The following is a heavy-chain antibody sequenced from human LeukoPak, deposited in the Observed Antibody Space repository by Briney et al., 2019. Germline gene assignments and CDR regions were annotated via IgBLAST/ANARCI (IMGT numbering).Heavy chain of an antibody. CDR2: ISGSGGST. D-gene: IGHD6-6*01. CDR1: GFTFSSYA. V-gene: IGHV3-23*01. CDR3: AKVIGGSSAYDALDI. J-gene: IGHJ3*02. Sequence: GGSLILSCAASGFTFSSYAMSWVRQAPGKGLEWVSAISGSGGSTYYADSVKGRFTISRDNSKNTLYLQMNSLRVEDTAVYYCAKVIGGSSAYDALDIWGQGTMVTVSS.